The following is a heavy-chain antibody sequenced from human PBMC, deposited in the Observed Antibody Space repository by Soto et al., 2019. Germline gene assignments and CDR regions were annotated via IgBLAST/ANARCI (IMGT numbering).Heavy chain of an antibody. V-gene: IGHV4-4*02. J-gene: IGHJ4*02. Sequence: SETLSLTCAVSGGSIRSSNWWSWVRQPPGKGLEWIGEIYHSGSTNYNPSLKSRVTISVDTSKNQFSLKLSSVTAADTAVYYCARHATTVTIAYFDYWGQGTLVTVSS. CDR3: ARHATTVTIAYFDY. CDR1: GGSIRSSNW. CDR2: IYHSGST. D-gene: IGHD4-17*01.